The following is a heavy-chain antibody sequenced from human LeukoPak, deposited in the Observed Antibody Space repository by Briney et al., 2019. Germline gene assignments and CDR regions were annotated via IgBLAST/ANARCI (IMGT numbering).Heavy chain of an antibody. CDR2: INSDATTT. D-gene: IGHD1-1*01. Sequence: PGGSLRLSCTASSFTINNFWMHWVRQGPGKGLEWVSRINSDATTTTYGDSVKGRFTVSRDNAKNMVYLEMNSLRGDDTAVYYCARSGIGRAFDIWGQGATVTVSS. CDR1: SFTINNFW. J-gene: IGHJ3*02. CDR3: ARSGIGRAFDI. V-gene: IGHV3-74*03.